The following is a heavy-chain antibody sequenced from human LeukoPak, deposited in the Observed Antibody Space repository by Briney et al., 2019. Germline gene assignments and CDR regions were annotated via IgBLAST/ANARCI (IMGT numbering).Heavy chain of an antibody. CDR1: GFTFDDYA. V-gene: IGHV3-43*02. J-gene: IGHJ4*02. Sequence: GGSLRLSWAASGFTFDDYAMHWVRQAPGEGLEWVSLISGDGGSTYYADSVKGRFTISRDNSKNSLYLQMNSLRTEDTALYYCAKDKCLYCSGGPSPEVSFDYWGQGTLVTVSS. D-gene: IGHD2-15*01. CDR2: ISGDGGST. CDR3: AKDKCLYCSGGPSPEVSFDY.